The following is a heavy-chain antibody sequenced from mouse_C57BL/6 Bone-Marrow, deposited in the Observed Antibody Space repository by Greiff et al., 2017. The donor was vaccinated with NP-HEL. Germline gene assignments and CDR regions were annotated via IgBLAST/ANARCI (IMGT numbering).Heavy chain of an antibody. V-gene: IGHV1-50*01. Sequence: QVQLQQPGAELVKPGASVKLSCKASGYTFTSYWMQWVKQRPGQGLEWIGEIDPSDSYTNYNQKFKGKATLTVDTSSSAAYMQLSILTSEDSAVYYCASRLLPRDYFDYWGQGTTLTVSS. CDR3: ASRLLPRDYFDY. CDR1: GYTFTSYW. CDR2: IDPSDSYT. J-gene: IGHJ2*01. D-gene: IGHD1-1*01.